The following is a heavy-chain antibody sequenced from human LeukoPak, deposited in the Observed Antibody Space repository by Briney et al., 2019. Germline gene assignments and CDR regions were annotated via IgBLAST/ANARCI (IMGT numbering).Heavy chain of an antibody. J-gene: IGHJ6*02. D-gene: IGHD6-19*01. V-gene: IGHV1-24*01. CDR1: GYTLTELS. CDR2: FDPEDGET. Sequence: ASVKVSCKVSGYTLTELSMHWVRQAPGKGLEWMGGFDPEDGETIYAQKFQGRVTMTEDTSTDTAYMELSSLRSEDTAVYYCVTGSVAALWYGMDVWGQGTTVTVSS. CDR3: VTGSVAALWYGMDV.